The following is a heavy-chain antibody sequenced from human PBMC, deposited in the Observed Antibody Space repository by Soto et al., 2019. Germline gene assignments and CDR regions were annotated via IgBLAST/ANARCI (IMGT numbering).Heavy chain of an antibody. CDR3: ATLGYCSGGSCYPTDFDY. V-gene: IGHV4-59*08. CDR2: IYYSGST. Sequence: SETLSLTCTVAGDSISSYYWSWIRQPPGKGLEWIGYIYYSGSTNYNPSLKSRVTISVDTSKNQFSLKLSSVTAADTAVYYCATLGYCSGGSCYPTDFDYWGQGTLVTVSS. D-gene: IGHD2-15*01. J-gene: IGHJ4*02. CDR1: GDSISSYY.